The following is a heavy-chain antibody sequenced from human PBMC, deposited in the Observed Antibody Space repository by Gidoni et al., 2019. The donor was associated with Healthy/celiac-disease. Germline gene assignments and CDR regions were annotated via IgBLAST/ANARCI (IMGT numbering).Heavy chain of an antibody. CDR2: INHSGST. CDR1: GGSFSGYY. Sequence: QVQLQQWGAGLLKPSETLSRICAVYGGSFSGYYWGWIRQPPGKGLEWIGEINHSGSTNYNPSLKSRVTISVDTSKNQFSLKLSSVTAADTAVYYCARGPHIVVVPAAAGDYGLYWGQGTLVTVSS. V-gene: IGHV4-34*01. D-gene: IGHD2-2*01. J-gene: IGHJ4*02. CDR3: ARGPHIVVVPAAAGDYGLY.